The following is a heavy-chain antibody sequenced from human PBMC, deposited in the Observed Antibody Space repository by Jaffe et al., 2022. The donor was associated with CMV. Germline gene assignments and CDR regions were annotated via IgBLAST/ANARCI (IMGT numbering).Heavy chain of an antibody. CDR3: ARDYGEHYYYYMDV. CDR1: GFTFSSYG. D-gene: IGHD4-17*01. CDR2: IWYDGSNK. Sequence: QVQLVESGGGVVQPGRSLRLSCAASGFTFSSYGMHWVRQAPGKGLEWVAVIWYDGSNKYYADSVKGRFTISRDNSKNTLYLQMNSLRAEDTAVYYCARDYGEHYYYYMDVWGKGTTVTVSS. V-gene: IGHV3-33*08. J-gene: IGHJ6*03.